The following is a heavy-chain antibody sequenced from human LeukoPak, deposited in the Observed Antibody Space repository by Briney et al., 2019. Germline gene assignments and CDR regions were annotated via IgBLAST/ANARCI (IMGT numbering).Heavy chain of an antibody. CDR1: GYTITSLG. CDR3: ARVFRASAWPYDWFDP. J-gene: IGHJ5*02. D-gene: IGHD2-2*01. CDR2: ISAYNGNT. V-gene: IGHV1-18*01. Sequence: ASVKVSCMAPGYTITSLGISWVRQAPGQGLEWMGWISAYNGNTNYAQKLQGRVTMTTDTSTSTAYMELRSLRSDDTAVYYCARVFRASAWPYDWFDPWGQGTLVTVSS.